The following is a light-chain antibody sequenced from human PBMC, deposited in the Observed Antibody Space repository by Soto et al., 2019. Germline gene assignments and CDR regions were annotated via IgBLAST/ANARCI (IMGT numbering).Light chain of an antibody. CDR2: EAS. J-gene: IGKJ5*01. Sequence: ETVMTQSPATLSVSPGERATLSCRASQTVSSSLAWYQQKPGQAPRLLIYEASNRATGIPARFSGSGSGADFTLTINSLEPEDFAVYYCQQRNVWPPITFGQGTRLEIK. V-gene: IGKV3-11*01. CDR1: QTVSSS. CDR3: QQRNVWPPIT.